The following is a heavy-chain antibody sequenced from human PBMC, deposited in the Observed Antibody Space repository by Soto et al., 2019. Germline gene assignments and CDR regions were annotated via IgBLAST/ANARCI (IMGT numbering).Heavy chain of an antibody. V-gene: IGHV4-30-4*08. CDR2: IHHSGAI. J-gene: IGHJ6*02. D-gene: IGHD2-21*02. CDR3: AREDDGGDSLDV. CDR1: GGSINSDYYH. Sequence: SETLSLTCTVSGGSINSDYYHWTWIRQSPGKGLEWIGYIHHSGAILYNPSFKSRLAISVDTSKNQFSLHLSSVTDTDTAVYFCAREDDGGDSLDVWRQGTTVTVSS.